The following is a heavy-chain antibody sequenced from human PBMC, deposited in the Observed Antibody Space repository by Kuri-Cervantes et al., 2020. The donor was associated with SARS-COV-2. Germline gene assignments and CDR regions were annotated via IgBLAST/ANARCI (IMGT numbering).Heavy chain of an antibody. CDR2: IRYDGSNK. CDR3: AKARGYLGHGDYADY. CDR1: GFTFSSYG. Sequence: GESLKISCAASGFTFSSYGMHWVRQAPGKGLEWVAFIRYDGSNKYYADSVKGRFTISRDNSKNTLYLQMNSLRAEDTAVYYCAKARGYLGHGDYADYWGQGTLVTVSS. D-gene: IGHD4-17*01. V-gene: IGHV3-30*02. J-gene: IGHJ4*02.